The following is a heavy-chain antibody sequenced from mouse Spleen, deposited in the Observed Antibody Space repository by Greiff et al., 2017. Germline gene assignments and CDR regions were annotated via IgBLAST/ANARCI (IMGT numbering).Heavy chain of an antibody. Sequence: VQLQQSGPELVKPGASVKISCKASGYSFTDYNMNWVKQSNGKSLEWIGVINPNYGTTSYNQTFKGKATLTVDQSSSTAYMQLNSLTSEDSAVYYSARCNYYGSSYDWYFDVWGTGTTVTVSS. CDR1: GYSFTDYN. CDR2: INPNYGTT. D-gene: IGHD1-1*01. J-gene: IGHJ1*03. V-gene: IGHV1-39*01. CDR3: ARCNYYGSSYDWYFDV.